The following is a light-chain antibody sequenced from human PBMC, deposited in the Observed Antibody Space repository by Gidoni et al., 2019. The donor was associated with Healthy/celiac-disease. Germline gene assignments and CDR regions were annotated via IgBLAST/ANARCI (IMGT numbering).Light chain of an antibody. CDR3: MQALQTPFT. CDR2: LGS. V-gene: IGKV2-28*01. Sequence: DIVMTQSPLSLPVTPGEPASISCRSSQSLLHRNGYDDLDWYLPKPGQSPQLLIYLGSNRASGVPDRFSCSGSGTDFTLKISRVEAEDVGVYYCMQALQTPFTFGPGTKVEIK. J-gene: IGKJ3*01. CDR1: QSLLHRNGYDD.